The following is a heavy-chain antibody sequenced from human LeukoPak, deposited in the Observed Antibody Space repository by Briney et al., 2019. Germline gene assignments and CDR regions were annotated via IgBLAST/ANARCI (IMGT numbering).Heavy chain of an antibody. J-gene: IGHJ3*02. CDR3: AREDCSGGGCYSLLNAFDI. D-gene: IGHD2-15*01. Sequence: SETLSLTCTVSGGSVSSGSYYWSWIRQPPGKGLEWIGYIYYSGSTNYNPSLKSRVTISVDTSKNQFSLKLSSVTAADTAVYYCAREDCSGGGCYSLLNAFDIWGQGTMVTVSS. V-gene: IGHV4-61*01. CDR1: GGSVSSGSYY. CDR2: IYYSGST.